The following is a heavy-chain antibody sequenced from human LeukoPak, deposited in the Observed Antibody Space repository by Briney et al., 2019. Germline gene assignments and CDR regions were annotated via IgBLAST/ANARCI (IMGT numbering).Heavy chain of an antibody. D-gene: IGHD5-18*01. CDR3: AKARQLWLFDY. CDR1: GFTFDDYA. V-gene: IGHV3-9*01. Sequence: PGRSLRLSCAASGFTFDDYAMHWVRQAPGKGLEWVSGISWNSGSIGYADSVKGRFTISRDNAKNSLYPQMNSLRAEDTALYYCAKARQLWLFDYWAREPWSPSPQ. J-gene: IGHJ4*02. CDR2: ISWNSGSI.